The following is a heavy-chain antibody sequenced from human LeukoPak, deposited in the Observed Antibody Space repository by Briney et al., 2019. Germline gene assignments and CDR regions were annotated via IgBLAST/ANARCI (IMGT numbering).Heavy chain of an antibody. V-gene: IGHV1-24*01. J-gene: IGHJ4*02. CDR1: GYTLTELS. D-gene: IGHD3-3*01. CDR2: FDPEDGET. CDR3: ARVAGYDFWSGYPLSLDY. Sequence: EASVKVSCKVSGYTLTELSMHWVRQAPGKGLEWMGGFDPEDGETIYAQKFQGRVTMTEDTSTDTAYMELSSLRSEDTAVYYCARVAGYDFWSGYPLSLDYWGQGTLVTVSS.